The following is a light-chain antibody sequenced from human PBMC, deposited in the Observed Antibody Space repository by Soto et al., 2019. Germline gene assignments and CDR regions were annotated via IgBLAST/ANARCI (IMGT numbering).Light chain of an antibody. Sequence: EIVLTQSPGTLSLSPGERATLSCRASQTFTSGFLAWYQQKPGQAPRLLIYGASSRATGIPDRFSGSGSGTDFTLTISRLEPEDFAVYYCQQYDSSPRTFGQGTKVEIK. CDR3: QQYDSSPRT. J-gene: IGKJ1*01. CDR1: QTFTSGF. V-gene: IGKV3-20*01. CDR2: GAS.